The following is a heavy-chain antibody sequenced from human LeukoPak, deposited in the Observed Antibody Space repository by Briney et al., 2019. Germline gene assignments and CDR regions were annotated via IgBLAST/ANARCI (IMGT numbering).Heavy chain of an antibody. CDR3: VDVGATDAFDI. D-gene: IGHD1-26*01. V-gene: IGHV3-21*01. CDR1: GFTFSSYS. Sequence: GGSLRLSCAASGFTFSSYSMNWVRQAPGKGLEWVSSISSSSSYIYYADSVKGRFTISRANAKNSLYLQMNSLRAEDTAVYYCVDVGATDAFDIWGQGTMVTVSS. J-gene: IGHJ3*02. CDR2: ISSSSSYI.